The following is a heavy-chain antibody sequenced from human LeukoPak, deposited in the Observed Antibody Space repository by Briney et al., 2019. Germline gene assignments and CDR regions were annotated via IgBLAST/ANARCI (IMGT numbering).Heavy chain of an antibody. CDR3: ARDKAPGIQIFDI. CDR1: GFIFSSYA. Sequence: GGSLRLSCAASGFIFSSYAMHWVRQAPGKGLEGVAVISYDGSNKYYADSVKGRFTISRDNSKNTLYLQMNSLRAEDTAMYYCARDKAPGIQIFDIWGQGTMVTVSS. D-gene: IGHD6-13*01. J-gene: IGHJ3*02. V-gene: IGHV3-30-3*01. CDR2: ISYDGSNK.